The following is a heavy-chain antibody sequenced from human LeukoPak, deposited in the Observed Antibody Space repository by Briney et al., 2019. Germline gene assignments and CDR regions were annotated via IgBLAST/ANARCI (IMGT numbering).Heavy chain of an antibody. CDR3: AREWGIAVAGPFDY. CDR1: GYTFTSYG. D-gene: IGHD6-19*01. CDR2: INAGNGNT. V-gene: IGHV1-3*01. Sequence: ASVKVSCKASGYTFTSYGISWVRQAPGQRLEWMGWINAGNGNTKYSQKFQGRVTITRDTSASTAYMELSSLRSEDTAVYYCAREWGIAVAGPFDYWGQGTLVTVSS. J-gene: IGHJ4*02.